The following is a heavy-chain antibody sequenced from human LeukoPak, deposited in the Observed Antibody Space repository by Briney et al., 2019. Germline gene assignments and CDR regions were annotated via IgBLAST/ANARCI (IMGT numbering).Heavy chain of an antibody. J-gene: IGHJ4*02. D-gene: IGHD2-2*01. Sequence: ASVKVSCKASGYTLTDYYVHWVRLAPGQGLEWMGWFNPNSGGTNYAQKFQGRVTMTRDTSISTAYTELSRLTSDDTGVYYCARGYAYFDYWGQGTLVTVSS. CDR1: GYTLTDYY. CDR2: FNPNSGGT. CDR3: ARGYAYFDY. V-gene: IGHV1-2*02.